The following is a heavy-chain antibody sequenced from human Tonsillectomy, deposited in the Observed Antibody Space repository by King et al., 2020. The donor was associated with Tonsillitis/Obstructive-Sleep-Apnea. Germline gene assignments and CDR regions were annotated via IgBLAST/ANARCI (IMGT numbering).Heavy chain of an antibody. CDR3: ARGAPDNSDDYGSWFDP. J-gene: IGHJ5*02. Sequence: VQLVQSGAEVKKPGASVKVSCKASGYTFTTYFMHLVRQAPGQGLEWMGIVNPSGGSTIYAQKFQGRVTMTRDTSTSTVYMELSSLRSEDTAVYYCARGAPDNSDDYGSWFDPRGQGNLVTVSS. CDR2: VNPSGGST. V-gene: IGHV1-46*01. CDR1: GYTFTTYF. D-gene: IGHD4-17*01.